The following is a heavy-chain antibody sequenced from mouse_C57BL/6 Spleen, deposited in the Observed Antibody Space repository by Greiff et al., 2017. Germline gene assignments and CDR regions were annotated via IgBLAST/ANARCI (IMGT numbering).Heavy chain of an antibody. CDR2: IRNKANNHAT. CDR3: SRPIYDGYYCYFDY. V-gene: IGHV6-6*01. CDR1: GFTFSDAW. J-gene: IGHJ2*01. Sequence: EVQVVESGGGLVQPGGSMKLSCAASGFTFSDAWMDWVRQSPEKGLEWVAEIRNKANNHATYYAESVKGRFTISRDDSKSSVYLQMNSLRAEDTGIYYWSRPIYDGYYCYFDYWGQGTTLTVSS. D-gene: IGHD2-3*01.